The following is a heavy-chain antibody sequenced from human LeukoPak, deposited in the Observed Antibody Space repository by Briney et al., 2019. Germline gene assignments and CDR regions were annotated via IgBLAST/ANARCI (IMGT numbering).Heavy chain of an antibody. D-gene: IGHD5-18*01. J-gene: IGHJ5*02. V-gene: IGHV4-38-2*02. CDR2: IYHSGST. Sequence: SETLSLTCTVSGYSISSGYYWGWIRQPPGKGLEWIGSIYHSGSTNYNPSLKSRVTISVDKSKTQFSLKLSSVTAADTAVYYCAKGAGGFSYYNWFDPWGQGTLVTVSS. CDR3: AKGAGGFSYYNWFDP. CDR1: GYSISSGYY.